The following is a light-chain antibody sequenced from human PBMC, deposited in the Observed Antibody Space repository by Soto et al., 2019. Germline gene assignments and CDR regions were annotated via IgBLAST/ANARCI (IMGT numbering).Light chain of an antibody. CDR2: GSS. CDR3: QQFNDWPRT. CDR1: QSVSSSY. J-gene: IGKJ1*01. Sequence: EIVLTQSPGTLSLSPGERATLSCRASQSVSSSYLAWYQQKPGQAPRLLIYGSSNRANGVPARFSASGSGTEFTLTITSLQSEDFAVYYCQQFNDWPRTFGQGTKVDIK. V-gene: IGKV3-15*01.